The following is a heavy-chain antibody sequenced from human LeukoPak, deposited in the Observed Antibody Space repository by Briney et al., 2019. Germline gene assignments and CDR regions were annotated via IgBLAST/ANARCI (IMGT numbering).Heavy chain of an antibody. Sequence: PGGSLRLSCAASGFTFSTYWMSWVRQAPGKGLEWVANIKQDGREKYYVDSVKGRFTISRDNSKNTMYLQMNSLRVEDTAEYYCAKDLGYDYVWGEGNLYDYWGQGILVTVSS. V-gene: IGHV3-7*03. CDR1: GFTFSTYW. CDR3: AKDLGYDYVWGEGNLYDY. CDR2: IKQDGREK. D-gene: IGHD3-16*01. J-gene: IGHJ4*02.